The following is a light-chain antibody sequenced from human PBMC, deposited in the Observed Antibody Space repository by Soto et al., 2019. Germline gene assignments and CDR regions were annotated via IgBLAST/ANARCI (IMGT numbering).Light chain of an antibody. CDR2: HVS. CDR1: SSDVGGYNY. CDR3: RSYTSTSTYV. V-gene: IGLV2-14*01. Sequence: QSALAQPASVSGSPGQSITISCTGTSSDVGGYNYVSWYQQYPGKAPKPMIYHVSNRPSGVSNRFSGSKSGNSASLTISVLLSEDEADYYCRSYTSTSTYVFGTGTKVTVL. J-gene: IGLJ1*01.